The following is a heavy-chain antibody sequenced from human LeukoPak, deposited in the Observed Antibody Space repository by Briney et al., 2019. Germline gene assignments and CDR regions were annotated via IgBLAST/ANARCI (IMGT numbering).Heavy chain of an antibody. Sequence: GVSLRLSCAASGFTVSSNYMGWVRQAPGKGLEWVSVIYSGGSTYYADSVKGRFTISRDNSKNTLYLQMNSLRAEDTAVYYCARLGVPAMVDYWGQGTLVTVSS. D-gene: IGHD3-16*01. CDR2: IYSGGST. CDR1: GFTVSSNY. V-gene: IGHV3-53*01. J-gene: IGHJ4*02. CDR3: ARLGVPAMVDY.